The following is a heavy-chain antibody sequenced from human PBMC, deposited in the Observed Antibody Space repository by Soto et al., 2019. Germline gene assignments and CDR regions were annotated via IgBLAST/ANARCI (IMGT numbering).Heavy chain of an antibody. V-gene: IGHV3-13*04. CDR1: GFTFSKFD. D-gene: IGHD2-15*01. J-gene: IGHJ4*02. CDR3: ARGQEVGAHFFDS. Sequence: GGSLRLSCEASGFTFSKFDMHWVRQPTGKGLEWVSTIGISGDTYYAVSVRGRFTISRDNAKNSLSLQMNSLRAGDTALYFCARGQEVGAHFFDSWGQGTQVTVSS. CDR2: IGISGDT.